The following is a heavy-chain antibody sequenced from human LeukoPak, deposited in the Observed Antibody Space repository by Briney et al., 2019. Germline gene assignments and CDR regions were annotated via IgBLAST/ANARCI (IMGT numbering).Heavy chain of an antibody. D-gene: IGHD3-3*01. CDR3: AREVITIFGVVTGLDY. CDR1: GGSISSGDYY. V-gene: IGHV4-30-4*08. J-gene: IGHJ4*02. CDR2: IYYSGST. Sequence: SQTLSLTCTVSGGSISSGDYYWSWIRQPPGKGLEWVGYIYYSGSTYYNPSLKSRVTISVDTSKNHFSLKLSSVTAADTAVYYCAREVITIFGVVTGLDYWGQGTLVTVSS.